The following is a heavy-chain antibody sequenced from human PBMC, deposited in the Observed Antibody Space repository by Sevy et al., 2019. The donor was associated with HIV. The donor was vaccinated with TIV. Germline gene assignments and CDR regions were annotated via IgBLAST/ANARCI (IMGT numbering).Heavy chain of an antibody. D-gene: IGHD1-26*01. CDR1: GFSFSYYG. J-gene: IGHJ6*02. CDR3: ANAYSGSYSHSYLYALDV. CDR2: ISHDGINE. V-gene: IGHV3-30*18. Sequence: GGSLRLSCIGSGFSFSYYGIHWVRQSPGKGLDWVALISHDGINEYYADSVKGRFTIPRDNSKNTVYLEMNSLRNEDPAIYFCANAYSGSYSHSYLYALDVWGQGTTVTVSS.